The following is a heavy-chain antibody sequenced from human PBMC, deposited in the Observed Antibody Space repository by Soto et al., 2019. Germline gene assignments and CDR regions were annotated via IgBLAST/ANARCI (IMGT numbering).Heavy chain of an antibody. V-gene: IGHV1-69*13. CDR3: AAGGRDGYIK. CDR1: RDTFNSYA. D-gene: IGHD1-1*01. Sequence: ASVKVSCKASRDTFNSYALTWVRQAPGQGLEWMGGIIPILGTTKYAQKFQGRVTMTADESTSTAYMELSNLRSEDRAVYFCAAGGRDGYIKWGQGTQVTVS. CDR2: IIPILGTT. J-gene: IGHJ4*02.